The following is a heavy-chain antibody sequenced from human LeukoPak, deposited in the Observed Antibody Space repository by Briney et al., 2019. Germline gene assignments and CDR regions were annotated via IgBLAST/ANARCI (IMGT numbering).Heavy chain of an antibody. CDR2: ISWNSGSI. CDR3: AKDPYHMVRGVFDY. J-gene: IGHJ4*02. CDR1: GFTFDDYA. D-gene: IGHD3-10*01. Sequence: GGSLRLSCAASGFTFDDYAMHWVRQAPGKGLEWVSGISWNSGSIGYADSVEGRFTISRDNAKNSLYLQMNSLRAEDTALYYCAKDPYHMVRGVFDYWGQGTLVTVSS. V-gene: IGHV3-9*01.